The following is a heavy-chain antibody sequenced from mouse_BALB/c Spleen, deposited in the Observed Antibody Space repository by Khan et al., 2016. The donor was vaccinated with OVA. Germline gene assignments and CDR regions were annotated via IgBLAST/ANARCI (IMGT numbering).Heavy chain of an antibody. CDR1: GYTFTNYW. V-gene: IGHV1-7*01. D-gene: IGHD1-1*01. CDR3: VNHGSSSAWFTY. CDR2: INHSTDYT. J-gene: IGHJ3*01. Sequence: QVQLKESGAELAKPGASVKMSCKASGYTFTNYWMHWVKQRPGQGLEWIGYINHSTDYTEYNQKFKDKASLTADKSYSTAYMQLTSLTYEDYALYYCVNHGSSSAWFTYWGQGTLVTVSA.